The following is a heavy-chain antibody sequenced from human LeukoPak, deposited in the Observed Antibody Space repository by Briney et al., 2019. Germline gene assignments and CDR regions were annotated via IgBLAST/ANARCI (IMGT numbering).Heavy chain of an antibody. D-gene: IGHD1-26*01. V-gene: IGHV3-7*01. Sequence: PGGSLSLSSAASGFTFSIYSMSWVRQAPGKGLEWVANIKRDGSEQYFVDSVKGRFTISRDNAKKSLYLQMNSLRVEDTGVYYCASWGEGALDNWGQGTLVTVSS. J-gene: IGHJ4*02. CDR2: IKRDGSEQ. CDR3: ASWGEGALDN. CDR1: GFTFSIYS.